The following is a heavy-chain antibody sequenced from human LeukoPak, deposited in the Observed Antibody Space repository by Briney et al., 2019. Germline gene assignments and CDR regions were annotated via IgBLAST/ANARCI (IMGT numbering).Heavy chain of an antibody. CDR3: ACGYCSSTSCRYGMDV. Sequence: ASVKVSCKASGYTFTAYYMHWMRQAPGQGLEWMGGIIPIFGTANYAQKFQGRVTITADKSTSTAYMELSSLRSEDTAVYYCACGYCSSTSCRYGMDVWGKGTTVTVSS. V-gene: IGHV1-69*06. CDR2: IIPIFGTA. CDR1: GYTFTAYY. D-gene: IGHD2-2*03. J-gene: IGHJ6*04.